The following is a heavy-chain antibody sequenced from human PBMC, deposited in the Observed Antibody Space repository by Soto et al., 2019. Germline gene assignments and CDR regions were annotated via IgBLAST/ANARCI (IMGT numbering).Heavy chain of an antibody. CDR2: ISSSSSYT. CDR3: ATCSGGSCYGYFQH. D-gene: IGHD2-15*01. CDR1: GFTFSDYY. V-gene: IGHV3-11*03. Sequence: PGGSLRLSCAASGFTFSDYYMSWIRQAPGKGLEWVSYISSSSSYTNYADSVKGRFTISRDNAKNSLYLQMNSLRAEDTAVYYCATCSGGSCYGYFQHWGQGTLVTVSS. J-gene: IGHJ1*01.